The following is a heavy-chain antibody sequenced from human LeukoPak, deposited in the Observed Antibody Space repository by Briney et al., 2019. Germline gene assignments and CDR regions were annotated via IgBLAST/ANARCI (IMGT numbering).Heavy chain of an antibody. CDR2: INPNSGGT. V-gene: IGHV1-2*02. Sequence: ASVKVSCKASGYTFTGYYMHWVRQAPGQGLEWMGWINPNSGGTNYARKFQGRVTMTRDTSISTAYMELSRLRSDDTAVYYCASAREGRDGYNFNYWGQGTLVTVSS. CDR3: ASAREGRDGYNFNY. J-gene: IGHJ4*02. D-gene: IGHD5-24*01. CDR1: GYTFTGYY.